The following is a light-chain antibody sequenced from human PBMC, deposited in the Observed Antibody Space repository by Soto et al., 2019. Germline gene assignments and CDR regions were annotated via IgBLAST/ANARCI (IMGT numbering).Light chain of an antibody. V-gene: IGKV3-15*01. CDR3: QQYNKWRT. CDR1: QSVSSN. Sequence: DIVMTQSPVTLSVSPGERATLSCRASQSVSSNLAWYQQKPGHPPRLLIYGASTRATGVPARFSGSGSGTEFTLTISSLQSEDFAVYYCQQYNKWRTFGRGTKVDIK. CDR2: GAS. J-gene: IGKJ1*01.